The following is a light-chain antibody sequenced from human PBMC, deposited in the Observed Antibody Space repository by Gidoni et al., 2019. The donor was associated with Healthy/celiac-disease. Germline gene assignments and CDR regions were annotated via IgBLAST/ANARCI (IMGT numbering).Light chain of an antibody. V-gene: IGKV3-20*01. CDR3: QQYGSSPRGT. CDR2: GAS. CDR1: QSVSSSY. J-gene: IGKJ1*01. Sequence: EIVLTQSPGTLSLSPGESATLSCRASQSVSSSYLAWYQQKPGQAPRLLIYGASSRATGIPDRFSGSGSGTDFTLTISRLEPEDFAVYYCQQYGSSPRGTFGQXTKVEIK.